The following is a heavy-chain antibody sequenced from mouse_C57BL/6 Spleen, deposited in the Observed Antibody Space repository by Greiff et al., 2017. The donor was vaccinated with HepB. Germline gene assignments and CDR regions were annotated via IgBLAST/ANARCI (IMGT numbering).Heavy chain of an antibody. J-gene: IGHJ3*01. D-gene: IGHD2-4*01. CDR1: GFTFSDYG. Sequence: EVQRVESGGGLVKPGGSLKLSCAASGFTFSDYGMHWVRQAPEKGLEWVAYISSGSSTIYYADTVKGRFTISRDNAKNTLFLQMTSLRSEDTAMYYCARQGVYYDDAWFAYWGQGTLVTVSA. CDR3: ARQGVYYDDAWFAY. V-gene: IGHV5-17*01. CDR2: ISSGSSTI.